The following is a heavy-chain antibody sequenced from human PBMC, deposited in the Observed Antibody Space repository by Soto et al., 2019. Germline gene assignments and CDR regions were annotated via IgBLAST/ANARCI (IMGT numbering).Heavy chain of an antibody. CDR3: AKYYVTFCSGGSCYFDY. Sequence: EVQLLESGGGLVQPGGSLRLSCAASGFTFSSYAMSWVRQAPGKGLEWVSTISGSGSNTNYADSVKGRFTISRDNSKNTLYLQMISLRAEDTALYYCAKYYVTFCSGGSCYFDYWGQGTLVTVSS. CDR2: ISGSGSNT. J-gene: IGHJ4*02. CDR1: GFTFSSYA. V-gene: IGHV3-23*01. D-gene: IGHD2-15*01.